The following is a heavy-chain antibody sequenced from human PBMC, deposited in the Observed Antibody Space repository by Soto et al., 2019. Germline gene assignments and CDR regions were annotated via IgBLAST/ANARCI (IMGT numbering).Heavy chain of an antibody. CDR1: GGSISSYY. Sequence: QVQLQESGPGLVKPSETLSLTCTVSGGSISSYYWSWIRQPPGKGLEWIGYIYYSGSTNYNPSLKSRVTISVDTSKNQFSLKLSSVTAADTAVYYCARYDSSGYYYEAAFDIWGQGTMVTVSS. V-gene: IGHV4-59*01. D-gene: IGHD3-22*01. J-gene: IGHJ3*02. CDR3: ARYDSSGYYYEAAFDI. CDR2: IYYSGST.